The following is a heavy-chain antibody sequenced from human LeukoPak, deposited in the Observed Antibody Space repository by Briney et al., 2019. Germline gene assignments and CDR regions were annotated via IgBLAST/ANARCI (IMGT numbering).Heavy chain of an antibody. V-gene: IGHV3-7*01. CDR3: ARDRNYCSSDRCYDVFDI. CDR1: GFSIGPFW. D-gene: IGHD6-19*01. Sequence: GSLRLSCVASGFSIGPFWMTWVRQAPGKGLEWVANIRGDASRLYYVDSVKGRFTISRDNAKNSLYLQMSNLRAEDTSVYYCARDRNYCSSDRCYDVFDIWGQGTMVTVSS. CDR2: IRGDASRL. J-gene: IGHJ3*02.